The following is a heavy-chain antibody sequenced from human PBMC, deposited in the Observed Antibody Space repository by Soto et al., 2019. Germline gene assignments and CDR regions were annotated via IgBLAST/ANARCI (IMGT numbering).Heavy chain of an antibody. Sequence: QVPLQESGPGLVKPSETLSLSCTVSGGSISNFYWCWFRQTPGKGLEWIGYVHDSWGSNYNPSPKGRVAISLDTSKSQFSLKLTSVTATDTAVYYCARQGFGALHCLVDVWGQGTTVTVSS. V-gene: IGHV4-59*08. CDR1: GGSISNFY. CDR2: VHDSWGS. D-gene: IGHD3-10*01. J-gene: IGHJ6*02. CDR3: ARQGFGALHCLVDV.